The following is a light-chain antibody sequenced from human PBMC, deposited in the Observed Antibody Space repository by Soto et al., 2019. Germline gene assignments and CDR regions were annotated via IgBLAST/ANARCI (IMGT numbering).Light chain of an antibody. CDR3: QQYNNWPRGIT. CDR2: GAS. V-gene: IGKV3-15*01. Sequence: EIVMTQSPATPSVSPGERATLSCRASQSVSSNLAWYQQKPGQAPRLLIYGASTRATGIPARFSGSGSGTEFTLTISSLQSEDFAVYYCQQYNNWPRGITFGQGTRLEIK. J-gene: IGKJ5*01. CDR1: QSVSSN.